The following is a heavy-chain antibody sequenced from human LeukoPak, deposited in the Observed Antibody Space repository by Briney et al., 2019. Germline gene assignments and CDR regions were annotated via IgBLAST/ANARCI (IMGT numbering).Heavy chain of an antibody. CDR3: ARDLCCSSTSPSDY. V-gene: IGHV3-7*01. D-gene: IGHD2-2*01. J-gene: IGHJ4*02. Sequence: PGGSLRLSCAASGFTVSSNYMSWVRQAPGKGLEWVANIKQDGSEKYYVDSVKGRFTISRDNAKNSLYLQMNSLRAEDTAVYYCARDLCCSSTSPSDYWGQGTLVTVSS. CDR2: IKQDGSEK. CDR1: GFTVSSNY.